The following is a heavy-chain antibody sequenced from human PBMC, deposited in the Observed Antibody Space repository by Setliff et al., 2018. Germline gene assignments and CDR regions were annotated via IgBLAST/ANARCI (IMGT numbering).Heavy chain of an antibody. Sequence: PGGSLRLSCTASGFSFRNCWASWVRQAPGKGPEWVASINPGGSEKYYVDSVRGRFTISRENARNSLSLQMNSLRSDDTAVYYCLGAGACSYWGQGTRVTVSS. V-gene: IGHV3-7*01. J-gene: IGHJ4*02. CDR2: INPGGSEK. D-gene: IGHD3-10*02. CDR3: LGAGACSY. CDR1: GFSFRNCW.